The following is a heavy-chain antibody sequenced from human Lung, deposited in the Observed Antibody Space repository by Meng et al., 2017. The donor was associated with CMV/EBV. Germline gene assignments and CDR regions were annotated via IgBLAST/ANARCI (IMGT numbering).Heavy chain of an antibody. V-gene: IGHV1-8*03. CDR2: INPNTGDT. CDR1: GYAFTNYD. J-gene: IGHJ4*02. CDR3: ARGLGYCSTTSCYSDY. D-gene: IGHD2-2*01. Sequence: GYAFTNYDISWVRQATGQGLEWMGWINPNTGDTVYAQNFQGRITFTGDTSMTTVYMDLSSLTSEDTAVYYCARGLGYCSTTSCYSDYWGQGTLVTVSS.